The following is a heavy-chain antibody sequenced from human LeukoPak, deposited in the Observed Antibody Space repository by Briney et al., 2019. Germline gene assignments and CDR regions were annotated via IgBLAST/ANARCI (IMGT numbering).Heavy chain of an antibody. Sequence: ASVKVSCKASGYTFTSYDIHWVRQAPGQGLEWVAVSSPGGGKTYYTQKFQGRVTVTSDTSTTTVYLEVSSLTSEDTAVYYCASERPSTGCFDPWGQGTLVTVSS. D-gene: IGHD1-1*01. CDR2: SSPGGGKT. V-gene: IGHV1-46*01. CDR1: GYTFTSYD. J-gene: IGHJ5*02. CDR3: ASERPSTGCFDP.